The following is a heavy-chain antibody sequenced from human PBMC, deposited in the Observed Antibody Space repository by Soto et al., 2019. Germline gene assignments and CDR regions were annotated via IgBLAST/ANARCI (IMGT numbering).Heavy chain of an antibody. J-gene: IGHJ5*02. Sequence: PSETLSLTCTVSGDSIRSNDYYWGWIRQPPGKGLDWIGSVYYSGSTYYNPSLKSRVSISVDTSKTQFSLNLSSVTAADTAVYYCARAGNIVVVTATHNWFDPWGQGTLVTVYS. D-gene: IGHD2-21*02. CDR1: GDSIRSNDYY. V-gene: IGHV4-39*01. CDR3: ARAGNIVVVTATHNWFDP. CDR2: VYYSGST.